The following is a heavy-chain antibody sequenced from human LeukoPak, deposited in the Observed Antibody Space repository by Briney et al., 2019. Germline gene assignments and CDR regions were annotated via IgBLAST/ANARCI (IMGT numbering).Heavy chain of an antibody. CDR1: GGSISSGGYY. CDR2: IYYSGST. J-gene: IGHJ4*02. V-gene: IGHV4-31*03. D-gene: IGHD6-19*01. Sequence: SETLSVTCTVSGGSISSGGYYWSWIRQHPGKGLEWIGYIYYSGSTYYNPSLKSRVTISVDTSKNQFSLKLSSVTAADTAVYYCAREPRYSSGWYSGIWGQGTLVTVSS. CDR3: AREPRYSSGWYSGI.